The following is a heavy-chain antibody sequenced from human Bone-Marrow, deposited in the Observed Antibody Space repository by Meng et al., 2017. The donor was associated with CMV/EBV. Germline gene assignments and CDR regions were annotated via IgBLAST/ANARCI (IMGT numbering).Heavy chain of an antibody. D-gene: IGHD2-21*01. CDR2: IIPIFGTA. CDR3: ARDEQRVMPGFDP. Sequence: SVKVSCKASGGTLSSYAISWVRQAPGQGLEWMGGIIPIFGTANYAQKFQGRVTITTDESTSTAYMELRSLTSDDTAVYYCARDEQRVMPGFDPWGQGTLVTVSS. V-gene: IGHV1-69*05. CDR1: GGTLSSYA. J-gene: IGHJ5*02.